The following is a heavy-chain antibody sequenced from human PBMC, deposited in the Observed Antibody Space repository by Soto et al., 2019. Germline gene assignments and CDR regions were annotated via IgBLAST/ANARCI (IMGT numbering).Heavy chain of an antibody. V-gene: IGHV1-2*02. CDR3: ARERYQVISDGMDV. D-gene: IGHD2-2*01. J-gene: IGHJ6*02. Sequence: ASVKVSCKASGDTFTGYYVHWVREAPGQGLEWMGWINPETGATSYAQKFQGRVTLSRDTSINTAYLELSNLTFDDAAVYFCARERYQVISDGMDVWGQGTTVTVSS. CDR1: GDTFTGYY. CDR2: INPETGAT.